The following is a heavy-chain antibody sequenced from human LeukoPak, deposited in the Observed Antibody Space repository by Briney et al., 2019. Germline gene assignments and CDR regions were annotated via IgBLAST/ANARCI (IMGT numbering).Heavy chain of an antibody. V-gene: IGHV1-2*02. CDR1: GYKFTDYY. CDR3: ARDPGIRRSEMRFDY. Sequence: ASVKVSCKASGYKFTDYYMHWVRQAPGQGLEWMGWINPSSGGTDNAQKFQGRVTMTRDTSTSTAYMELSRLRSDDTAVYYCARDPGIRRSEMRFDYWGQGTLVTVSS. J-gene: IGHJ4*02. CDR2: INPSSGGT. D-gene: IGHD3-10*01.